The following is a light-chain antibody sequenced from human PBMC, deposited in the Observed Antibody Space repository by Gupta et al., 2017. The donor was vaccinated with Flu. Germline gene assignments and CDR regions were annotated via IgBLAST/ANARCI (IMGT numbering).Light chain of an antibody. Sequence: EIVLTQSPATLSLSPGERATLSCRASQSVSSYLDWYQQKPGQAPRLLIYDASNRGTGVPARFSGSGSGTDFTLTISSLEPEDFAVYYCQQCRNWSWTFGQGTKVEIK. V-gene: IGKV3-11*01. CDR1: QSVSSY. CDR2: DAS. CDR3: QQCRNWSWT. J-gene: IGKJ1*01.